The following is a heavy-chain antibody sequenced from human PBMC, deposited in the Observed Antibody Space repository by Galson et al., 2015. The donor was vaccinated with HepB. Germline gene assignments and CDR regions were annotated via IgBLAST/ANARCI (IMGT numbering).Heavy chain of an antibody. Sequence: ETLSLTCTVSGGSISSSSYYWGWIRQPPGKGLEWIGSIYYSGSTYYNPSLKSRVTISVDTSKNQFSLKLSSVTAADTAVYYCATAVSQTKGKPYWYFDLWGRGTLVTVSS. CDR1: GGSISSSSYY. J-gene: IGHJ2*01. CDR3: ATAVSQTKGKPYWYFDL. CDR2: IYYSGST. V-gene: IGHV4-39*01.